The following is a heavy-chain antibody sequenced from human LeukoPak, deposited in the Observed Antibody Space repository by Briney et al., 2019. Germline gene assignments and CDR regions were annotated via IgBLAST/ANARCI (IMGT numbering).Heavy chain of an antibody. CDR3: ARDGTMVRGVTGLYFIDY. CDR1: GFTFSSYA. CDR2: ISSSSSYI. Sequence: GSLRLSCAASGFTFSSYAMSWVRQAPGKGLEWVSSISSSSSYIYYADSVKGRFTISRDNAKNSLYLQMNSLRAEDTAVYYCARDGTMVRGVTGLYFIDYWGQGTLVTVSS. V-gene: IGHV3-21*01. D-gene: IGHD3-10*01. J-gene: IGHJ4*02.